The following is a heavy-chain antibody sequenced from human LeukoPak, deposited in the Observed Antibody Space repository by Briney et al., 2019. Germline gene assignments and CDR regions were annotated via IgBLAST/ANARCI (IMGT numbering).Heavy chain of an antibody. CDR1: GGSVSSGSYY. Sequence: SETLSLTCAVSGGSVSSGSYYWSWIRQPPGKGLEWIGYIYYSGSTNYNPSLRSRVTISVDPSKNQFSLKLSSVTAADTAVYYCARGDLVAFWSGYYTSIHWFDPWGQGTLVTVSS. J-gene: IGHJ5*02. D-gene: IGHD3-3*01. CDR2: IYYSGST. V-gene: IGHV4-61*01. CDR3: ARGDLVAFWSGYYTSIHWFDP.